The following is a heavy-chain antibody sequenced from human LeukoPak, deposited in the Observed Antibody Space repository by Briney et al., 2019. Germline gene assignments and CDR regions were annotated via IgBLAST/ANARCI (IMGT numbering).Heavy chain of an antibody. CDR3: WKESLGWVRP. Sequence: GGSLRLSCAASGFTFSSYGMHWVRQAPGKGLEWVAVISYDGSNKYYADSVKGRFTISRDNSKNTLYLQMNSLRAEDTAVYYCWKESLGWVRPLGQGTLGHVPL. CDR2: ISYDGSNK. V-gene: IGHV3-30*18. D-gene: IGHD3-10*01. CDR1: GFTFSSYG. J-gene: IGHJ5*02.